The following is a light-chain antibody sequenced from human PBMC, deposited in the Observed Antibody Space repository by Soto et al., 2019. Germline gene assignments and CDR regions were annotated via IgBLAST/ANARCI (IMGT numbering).Light chain of an antibody. CDR1: SSDVGGYNY. J-gene: IGLJ1*01. Sequence: YGLTLHASGSGIPGQSITISCTGTSSDVGGYNYVSWYQQHPGKAPKFMIYDVSNRPSGVSNRFSGSKSGNTASLTISGLQAEDEADYYCSSYTTSNTRQIVFGTGTKVTVL. V-gene: IGLV2-14*01. CDR3: SSYTTSNTRQIV. CDR2: DVS.